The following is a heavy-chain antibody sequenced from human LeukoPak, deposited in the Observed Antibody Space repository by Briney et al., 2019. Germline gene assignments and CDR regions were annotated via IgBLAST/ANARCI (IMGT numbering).Heavy chain of an antibody. D-gene: IGHD3-22*01. V-gene: IGHV5-51*01. J-gene: IGHJ4*02. Sequence: GESLKISCKGSGYSFTNYWIGWVRQMPGKGLEWMGIICPGVSDARYTPSFQGQVTISADKSISTAYLQWSSLKASDTAMYYCARQASVPGYYDSSGYHPFDYWGQGTLVTVSS. CDR2: ICPGVSDA. CDR1: GYSFTNYW. CDR3: ARQASVPGYYDSSGYHPFDY.